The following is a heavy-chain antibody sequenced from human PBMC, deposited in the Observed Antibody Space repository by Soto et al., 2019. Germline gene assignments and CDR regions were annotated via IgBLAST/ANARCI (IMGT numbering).Heavy chain of an antibody. D-gene: IGHD3-3*02. V-gene: IGHV4-59*01. CDR2: IYYSGST. Sequence: SETLSLTCTVSGGSISSYYWSWIRQPPGKGLEWIGYIYYSGSTNYNPSLKSRVTISVDTSKNQFSLKLSSVTAADTAVYYCARLRHFWSGSLGAFDIWGQGTMVTVSS. CDR1: GGSISSYY. J-gene: IGHJ3*02. CDR3: ARLRHFWSGSLGAFDI.